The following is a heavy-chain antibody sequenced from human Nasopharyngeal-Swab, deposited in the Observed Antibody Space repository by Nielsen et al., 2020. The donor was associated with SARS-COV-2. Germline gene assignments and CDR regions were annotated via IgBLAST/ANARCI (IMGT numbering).Heavy chain of an antibody. V-gene: IGHV3-74*01. CDR3: ARESIAAAGPGMDV. D-gene: IGHD6-13*01. Sequence: GESLKISRAASGFIFSSYWMHWVRQAPGKGLVWVSRIKSDGSSTSYADSVKGRFTISRDNAKNTLSLQMNSLRAEDTAVYYCARESIAAAGPGMDVWGQGTTVTVSS. CDR1: GFIFSSYW. CDR2: IKSDGSST. J-gene: IGHJ6*02.